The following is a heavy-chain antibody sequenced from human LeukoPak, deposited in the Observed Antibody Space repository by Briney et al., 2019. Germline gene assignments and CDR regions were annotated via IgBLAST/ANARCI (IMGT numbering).Heavy chain of an antibody. D-gene: IGHD2-15*01. Sequence: PGGSLRLSCAASGFTFSSYWMSWVRQAPGKGLEWVANIKQDGSERYSVDSVKGRFTISRDNAKNSLYLQMNSLRAEDTAVYYCARTLVVATTAQWFDPWGPGTLVTVSS. V-gene: IGHV3-7*01. CDR1: GFTFSSYW. CDR2: IKQDGSER. J-gene: IGHJ5*02. CDR3: ARTLVVATTAQWFDP.